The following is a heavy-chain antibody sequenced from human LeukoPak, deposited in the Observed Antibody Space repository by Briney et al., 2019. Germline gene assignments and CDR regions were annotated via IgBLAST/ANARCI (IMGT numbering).Heavy chain of an antibody. J-gene: IGHJ3*02. Sequence: GGSLRLSCAVSGFTFDDYAMHWVRQAPGKGLEWVSLISWDGGSTYYADSVKGRFTISRDNSKNTLYLQMNSLRAEDTAVYYCAKDIAVIAQRGDDAFDIWGQGTMVTVSS. D-gene: IGHD2-21*01. CDR1: GFTFDDYA. CDR2: ISWDGGST. V-gene: IGHV3-43D*03. CDR3: AKDIAVIAQRGDDAFDI.